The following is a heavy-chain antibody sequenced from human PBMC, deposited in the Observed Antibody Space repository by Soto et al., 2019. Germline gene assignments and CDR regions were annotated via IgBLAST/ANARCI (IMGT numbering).Heavy chain of an antibody. CDR2: INSDGSST. J-gene: IGHJ6*02. CDR1: GFTFSSYW. D-gene: IGHD5-18*01. CDR3: ATERARGYSYGYRGNYYGMDV. Sequence: PGGSLRLSCVASGFTFSSYWMHWVRQAPGKGLVWVSRINSDGSSTSYADSVKGRFTISRDNAKNTLYLQMNSLRAEDTAVYYCATERARGYSYGYRGNYYGMDVWGQGTTVTVSS. V-gene: IGHV3-74*01.